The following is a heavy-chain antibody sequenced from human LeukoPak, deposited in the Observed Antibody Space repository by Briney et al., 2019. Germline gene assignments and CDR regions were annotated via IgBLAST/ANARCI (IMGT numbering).Heavy chain of an antibody. Sequence: PGRSRRLSCAASGFTFSSYGMHWVRQAPGKGLEWVAVIWYDGSNKYYADSVKGRFTISRDNSKNTLYLQMNSLRAEDTAVYYCAGDSTSDAFDIWGQGTMVTVSS. CDR1: GFTFSSYG. D-gene: IGHD2-2*01. CDR3: AGDSTSDAFDI. V-gene: IGHV3-33*01. CDR2: IWYDGSNK. J-gene: IGHJ3*02.